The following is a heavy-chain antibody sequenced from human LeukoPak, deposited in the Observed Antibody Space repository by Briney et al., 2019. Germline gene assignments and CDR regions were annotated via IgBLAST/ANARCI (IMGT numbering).Heavy chain of an antibody. CDR2: INPNSGGT. J-gene: IGHJ4*02. D-gene: IGHD3-22*01. V-gene: IGHV1-2*02. CDR3: ARGAPRLKYYYDSSGYYNY. Sequence: ASVKVSCKASGGTFSSYAISWVRQAPGQGLEWMGWINPNSGGTNYAQKFQGRVTMTRDTSISTAYMELSRLRSDDTAVYYCARGAPRLKYYYDSSGYYNYWGQGTLVTVSS. CDR1: GGTFSSYA.